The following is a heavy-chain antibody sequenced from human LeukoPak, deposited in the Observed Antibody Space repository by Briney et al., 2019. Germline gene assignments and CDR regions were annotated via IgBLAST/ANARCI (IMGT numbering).Heavy chain of an antibody. CDR3: ARDTHNCSSTSCSNYFDY. CDR1: SGSISSHY. V-gene: IGHV4-59*11. Sequence: PSETLSLTCTVSSGSISSHYWSWIRQPPGKGLEWIGYIYYSGSTNYNPSLKSRVTISVDTSKNQFSLKLSSVTAADTAVYYCARDTHNCSSTSCSNYFDYWGQGTLVTVSS. CDR2: IYYSGST. J-gene: IGHJ4*02. D-gene: IGHD2-2*01.